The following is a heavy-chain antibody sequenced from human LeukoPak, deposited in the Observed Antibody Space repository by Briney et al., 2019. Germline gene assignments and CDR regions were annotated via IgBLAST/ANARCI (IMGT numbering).Heavy chain of an antibody. Sequence: ASVNVSCKASGGTFSSYAISWVRQAPGQGLEWMGGIIPIFGTANYAQKFQGRVTITADESTSTAYMELSSPRSEDTAVYYCARELLRFLEWSREDYYYYGMDVWGQGTTVTVSS. V-gene: IGHV1-69*13. CDR2: IIPIFGTA. J-gene: IGHJ6*02. D-gene: IGHD3-3*01. CDR3: ARELLRFLEWSREDYYYYGMDV. CDR1: GGTFSSYA.